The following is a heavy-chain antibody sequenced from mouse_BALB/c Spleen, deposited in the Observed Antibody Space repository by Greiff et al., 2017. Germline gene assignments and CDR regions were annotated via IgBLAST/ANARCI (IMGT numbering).Heavy chain of an antibody. CDR2: IRNKANGYTT. CDR1: GFTFTDYY. Sequence: EVKVVESGGGLVQPGGSLRLSCATSGFTFTDYYMSWVRQPPGKALEWLGFIRNKANGYTTEYSASVKGRFTISRDNSQSILYLQMNTLRAEDSATYYCARDRGYAMDYWGQGTSVTVSS. CDR3: ARDRGYAMDY. J-gene: IGHJ4*01. V-gene: IGHV7-3*02.